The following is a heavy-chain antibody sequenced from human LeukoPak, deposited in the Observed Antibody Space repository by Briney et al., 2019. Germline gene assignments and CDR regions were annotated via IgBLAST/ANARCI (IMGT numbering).Heavy chain of an antibody. CDR1: GFTFSSYR. J-gene: IGHJ4*02. D-gene: IGHD3-22*01. CDR2: ISDDGSGT. CDR3: ATDRERDPSVYYLV. Sequence: GGSLRLSCAVSGFTFSSYRMNWVRQAPGKGLEWVSTISDDGSGTYYADSVKGRFTISRDNSKNTLFLQINSLRAEDSAVYYCATDRERDPSVYYLVGGQGTLITVSS. V-gene: IGHV3-23*01.